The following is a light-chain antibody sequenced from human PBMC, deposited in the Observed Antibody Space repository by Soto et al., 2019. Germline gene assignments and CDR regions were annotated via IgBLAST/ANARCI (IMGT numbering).Light chain of an antibody. V-gene: IGKV2-28*01. CDR2: LGS. J-gene: IGKJ3*01. CDR1: QSLLHGNGYNY. Sequence: DIVMTQSPLSLPVTPGEPASISCRSSQSLLHGNGYNYLDWYLQKPGQSPQLLIYLGSNRASGVPDRFSGSGSGTDFTLKISRVEAEDVGVYYCMKALQTPGFGPGTKVEIK. CDR3: MKALQTPG.